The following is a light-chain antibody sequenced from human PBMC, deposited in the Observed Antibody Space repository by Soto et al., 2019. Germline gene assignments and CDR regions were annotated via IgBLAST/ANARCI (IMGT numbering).Light chain of an antibody. CDR3: QQYDNFPYT. J-gene: IGKJ2*01. V-gene: IGKV1-33*01. CDR2: DAS. CDR1: QDITNY. Sequence: DIQMTQSPSSLSASVGDRVTITRQASQDITNYLNWYQQKPGKAPKLLIYDASNLETGVTSRFSGSGSGTDFTFTISSLQPEDTATYYCQQYDNFPYTFGQGTKLEIK.